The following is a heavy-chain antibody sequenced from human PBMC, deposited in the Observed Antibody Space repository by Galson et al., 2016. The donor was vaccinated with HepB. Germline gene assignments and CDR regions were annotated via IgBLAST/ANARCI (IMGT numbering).Heavy chain of an antibody. V-gene: IGHV4-34*01. J-gene: IGHJ3*01. CDR3: ASLVGFCSGGSCRFP. Sequence: SETLSLTCAVYGGSFSDYLWTWIRQPPGKGLEWIAEINHRGNTNYKPPLKSRVTISVDTFKNHFSLKLNSVTAADTAVYYCASLVGFCSGGSCRFPWGQGTMVTVSS. D-gene: IGHD2-15*01. CDR2: INHRGNT. CDR1: GGSFSDYL.